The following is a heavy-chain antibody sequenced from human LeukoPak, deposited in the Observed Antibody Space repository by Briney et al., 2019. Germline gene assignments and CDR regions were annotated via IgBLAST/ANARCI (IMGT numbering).Heavy chain of an antibody. V-gene: IGHV4-34*01. CDR1: GGSFSGYY. CDR3: ARYGGSYRLVDY. D-gene: IGHD3-16*01. CDR2: INHSGST. J-gene: IGHJ4*02. Sequence: SETLSLTCAVYGGSFSGYYWSWIRQPPGEGLEWIGEINHSGSTNYNPSLKSRVTISVDTSKNQFSLKLSSVTAADTAVYYCARYGGSYRLVDYWGQGTLVTVSS.